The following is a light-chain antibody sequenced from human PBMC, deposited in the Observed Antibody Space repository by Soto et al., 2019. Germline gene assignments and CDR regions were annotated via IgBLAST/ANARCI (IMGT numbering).Light chain of an antibody. CDR3: EQYGSSPWT. V-gene: IGKV3-20*01. CDR2: GAS. CDR1: QSVSSSF. J-gene: IGKJ1*01. Sequence: EIVLTQSPGTLSLSPGERVTLSCRASQSVSSSFLAWYQQKPGQAPRLLIYGASIRATGIPDRFSGSGSGTDFTLTISRVEPEDFAVYYCEQYGSSPWTFGQGTKVEIK.